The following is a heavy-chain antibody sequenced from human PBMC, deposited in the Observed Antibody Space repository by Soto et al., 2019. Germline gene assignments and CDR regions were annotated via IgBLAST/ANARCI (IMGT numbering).Heavy chain of an antibody. Sequence: QVQLVESGGGVVQPGRSLRLSCAASGFTFSSYGMHWVRQAPGKGLERVAVIWYDGSNKYYADSVKGRFTISRDNSKNTLYLQMNSLRAEDTAVYYCARGGGSYYGHWFDPWGQGTLVTVSS. J-gene: IGHJ5*02. CDR2: IWYDGSNK. CDR3: ARGGGSYYGHWFDP. D-gene: IGHD1-26*01. CDR1: GFTFSSYG. V-gene: IGHV3-33*01.